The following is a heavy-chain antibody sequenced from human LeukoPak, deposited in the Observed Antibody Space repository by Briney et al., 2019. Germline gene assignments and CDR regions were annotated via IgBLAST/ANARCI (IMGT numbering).Heavy chain of an antibody. J-gene: IGHJ4*02. Sequence: GGSLRLSCAASGFTFRSYNVNWVRQAPGKGLEWISYISTSSSTKYYADSVKGRFTISRDNAKNSLYLQMNSLRAEDTAVYYCARGDYGGNSWWLYWGQGTLVTVSS. V-gene: IGHV3-48*04. D-gene: IGHD4-23*01. CDR1: GFTFRSYN. CDR3: ARGDYGGNSWWLY. CDR2: ISTSSSTK.